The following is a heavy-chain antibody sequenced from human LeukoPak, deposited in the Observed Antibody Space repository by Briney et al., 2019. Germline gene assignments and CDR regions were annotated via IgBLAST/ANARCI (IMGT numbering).Heavy chain of an antibody. CDR2: INPNSGGT. CDR1: GYTFTGYY. Sequence: GASVKVSCKASGYTFTGYYMHWVRQAPGQGLEWMGWINPNSGGTNYAQKFQGRVTMTRDTSISTAYMELSRLRSDDAAVYYCARDLTGELLGFDYWGQGTLVTVSS. J-gene: IGHJ4*02. V-gene: IGHV1-2*02. D-gene: IGHD1-26*01. CDR3: ARDLTGELLGFDY.